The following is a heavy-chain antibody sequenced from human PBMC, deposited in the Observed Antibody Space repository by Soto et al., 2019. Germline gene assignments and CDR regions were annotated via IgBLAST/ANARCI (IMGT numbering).Heavy chain of an antibody. V-gene: IGHV3-49*04. J-gene: IGHJ3*02. CDR3: TTDRPPYSIYGGNSVGAFEI. D-gene: IGHD4-17*01. CDR1: GFSFRNYA. CDR2: IRSKAYGGTT. Sequence: HPGGSLRLSCAASGFSFRNYAMHWVRQAPGKGLEWVVFIRSKAYGGTTQYAASVKGRFTISRDDSKSIAYLQMNSLKTEDTAVYYFTTDRPPYSIYGGNSVGAFEIWGQGTMVTVSS.